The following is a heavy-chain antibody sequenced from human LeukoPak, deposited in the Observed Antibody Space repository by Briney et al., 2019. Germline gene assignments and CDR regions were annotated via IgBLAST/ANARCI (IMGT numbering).Heavy chain of an antibody. CDR2: IYYSGST. Sequence: SETLSLICIVSGDSISSRSYYWAWVRQPPGKGLEWIGSIYYSGSTYYNVSLKSRVTISVDTSKNQFSLSLSSVTAADTAVYYCARLRSPGDFDYWGQGTLVTVSS. J-gene: IGHJ4*02. D-gene: IGHD1-26*01. V-gene: IGHV4-39*07. CDR3: ARLRSPGDFDY. CDR1: GDSISSRSYY.